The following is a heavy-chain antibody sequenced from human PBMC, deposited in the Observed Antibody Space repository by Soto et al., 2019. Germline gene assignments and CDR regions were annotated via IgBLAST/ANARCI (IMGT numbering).Heavy chain of an antibody. J-gene: IGHJ4*02. V-gene: IGHV3-7*01. Sequence: GGSLRLSCAASGFTFSSYWMSWVRQAPGKGLEWVANIKQDGSEKYYVDSVKGRFTISRDNAKNSLYLQMNSLRAEDTAVYYCARDMGDDYIWGSYRSQNAHFDYWGQGTLVTVSS. CDR3: ARDMGDDYIWGSYRSQNAHFDY. CDR1: GFTFSSYW. D-gene: IGHD3-16*02. CDR2: IKQDGSEK.